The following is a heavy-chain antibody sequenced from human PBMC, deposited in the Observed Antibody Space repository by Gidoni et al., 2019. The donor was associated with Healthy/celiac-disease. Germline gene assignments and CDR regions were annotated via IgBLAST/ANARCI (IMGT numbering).Heavy chain of an antibody. J-gene: IGHJ6*02. D-gene: IGHD2-15*01. Sequence: QVQLVESGGGLVKPGGSLSLSCAASGFTFSDYYMSWIRQAPGKGREWFTYISSSSSYTNDADSVKGRFTISRDNDKNSLYLQMNSLRAEDTAVYYCARPYCSGGSCYGMDVWGQGTTVTVSS. V-gene: IGHV3-11*05. CDR2: ISSSSSYT. CDR1: GFTFSDYY. CDR3: ARPYCSGGSCYGMDV.